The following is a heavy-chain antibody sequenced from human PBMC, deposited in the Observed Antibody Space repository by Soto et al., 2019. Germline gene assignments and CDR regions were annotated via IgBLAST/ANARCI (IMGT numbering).Heavy chain of an antibody. CDR1: GFTFSSYS. V-gene: IGHV3-21*01. CDR3: ARDRCSGGSCHPRYYYYYGMDV. J-gene: IGHJ6*02. CDR2: ISSSSSYI. D-gene: IGHD2-15*01. Sequence: PGGSLRLSCAASGFTFSSYSMNWVRQAPGKGLEWVSSISSSSSYIYYADSVKGRFTISRDNAKNSLYLQMNSLRAEDTAVYYCARDRCSGGSCHPRYYYYYGMDVWGQGTTVTVSS.